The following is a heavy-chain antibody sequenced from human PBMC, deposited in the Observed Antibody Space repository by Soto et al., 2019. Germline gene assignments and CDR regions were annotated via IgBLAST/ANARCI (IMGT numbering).Heavy chain of an antibody. D-gene: IGHD3-3*01. J-gene: IGHJ6*03. CDR3: ARVTSDFGVVLISHYMDV. V-gene: IGHV4-59*01. CDR1: GGSISSYY. Sequence: SETLSLTCTVSGGSISSYYWSWIRQPPGKGLEWIGYLYYSGSPNYSPSLQSRVTISVDTSKNQFSLKLSSVTAADTAVYYCARVTSDFGVVLISHYMDVWGKGTTVTVSS. CDR2: LYYSGSP.